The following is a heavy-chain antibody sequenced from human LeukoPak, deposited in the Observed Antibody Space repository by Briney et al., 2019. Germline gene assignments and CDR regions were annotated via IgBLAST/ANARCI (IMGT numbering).Heavy chain of an antibody. CDR1: GYSFDSQA. Sequence: ASVKVSCKASGYSFDSQAMNWVRQAPGQGLEWMGWVNTDSGNPTYAQGFTGRFVFSLDSSVSTAYLQISNLMPEDTAKYYCAREILRFDIWGQGTMVIVSS. CDR3: AREILRFDI. J-gene: IGHJ3*02. V-gene: IGHV7-4-1*02. CDR2: VNTDSGNP.